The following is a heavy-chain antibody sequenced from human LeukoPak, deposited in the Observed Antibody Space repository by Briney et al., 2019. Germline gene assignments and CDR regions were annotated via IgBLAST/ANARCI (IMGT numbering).Heavy chain of an antibody. CDR1: GGSFSSGSYY. J-gene: IGHJ4*02. Sequence: SETLSLTCTVSGGSFSSGSYYWSWIPQPAGKGLEWIGRIYTSGSTNYNPSLKSRVTISVDTSKNQFSLKLSSVTAADTAVYYCARHALLHGGSYWGQGTLVTVSS. V-gene: IGHV4-61*02. CDR3: ARHALLHGGSY. CDR2: IYTSGST. D-gene: IGHD2-15*01.